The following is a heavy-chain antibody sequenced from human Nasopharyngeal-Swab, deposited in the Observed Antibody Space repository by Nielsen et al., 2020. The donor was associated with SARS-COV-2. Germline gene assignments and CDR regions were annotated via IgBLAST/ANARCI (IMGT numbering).Heavy chain of an antibody. CDR3: ARGRGLPWFDP. D-gene: IGHD4-11*01. CDR2: INHSGST. J-gene: IGHJ5*02. V-gene: IGHV4-34*01. Sequence: SETLSLTCAVYGGSFSGYYWSWIRQPPGKGLEWIGEINHSGSTNYNPSLKNRVTISVDTSKNQFSLKLSSVTAADTAVYYCARGRGLPWFDPWGQGTLVTVFS. CDR1: GGSFSGYY.